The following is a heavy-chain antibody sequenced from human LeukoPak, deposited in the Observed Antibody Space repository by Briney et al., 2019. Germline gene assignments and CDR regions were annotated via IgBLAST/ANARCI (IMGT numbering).Heavy chain of an antibody. Sequence: PSETLSLTCTVSVGSISSSSYYWGWIRQPPGKGLEWMGSIYYSGSTYYNPSLKSRVTISVDTSKNQFSLKLSSVTAADTAVYYCARQGGVIAADGWFDPWGQGTLVTVSS. J-gene: IGHJ5*02. D-gene: IGHD6-13*01. CDR2: IYYSGST. V-gene: IGHV4-39*01. CDR1: VGSISSSSYY. CDR3: ARQGGVIAADGWFDP.